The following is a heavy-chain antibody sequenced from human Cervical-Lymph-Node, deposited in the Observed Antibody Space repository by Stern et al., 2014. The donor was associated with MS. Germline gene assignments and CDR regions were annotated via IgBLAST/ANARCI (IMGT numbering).Heavy chain of an antibody. Sequence: EVQLVESGGGLVQPGGSLRLSCAVSGLTFSNYAMTWVRQAPGKGLEWLSAISASGGSTFYADSVKGRFAISRDTSKSTLHLQMNSLRADDTAVYYCAKDSFEGYYFDFWGQGTLVAVSS. CDR2: ISASGGST. CDR1: GLTFSNYA. J-gene: IGHJ4*02. CDR3: AKDSFEGYYFDF. V-gene: IGHV3-23*04.